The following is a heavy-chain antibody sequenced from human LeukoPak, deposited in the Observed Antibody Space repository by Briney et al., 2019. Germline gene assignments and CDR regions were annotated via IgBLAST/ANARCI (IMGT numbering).Heavy chain of an antibody. V-gene: IGHV4-59*01. CDR2: IFYSGNP. CDR1: GGSLSGSY. Sequence: SETLSLTCTVSGGSLSGSYWAWIRQPPGKGLEWIGYIFYSGNPNYNPSLKSRISMSVDTSKSQFSLNLNSVTAADTAVYYCARSGTLTAYLHWGQGALVTVSS. J-gene: IGHJ4*02. CDR3: ARSGTLTAYLH. D-gene: IGHD3-9*01.